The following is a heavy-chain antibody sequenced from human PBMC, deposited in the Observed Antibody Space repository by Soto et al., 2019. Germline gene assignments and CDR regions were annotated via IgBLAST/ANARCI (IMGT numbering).Heavy chain of an antibody. J-gene: IGHJ4*02. D-gene: IGHD3-10*01. CDR2: TYYGGST. Sequence: QVQLQESGPGLVKPSQTLSLTCTVSGASISRGNYYWTWIRQPPGRGLEWLGYTYYGGSTSYDPSLQGRVAISVDTSKHQFSLRLNSLTAANTAVYFCATDVGPAYYGSGRSFDNWGQGALVTVSS. V-gene: IGHV4-30-4*01. CDR3: ATDVGPAYYGSGRSFDN. CDR1: GASISRGNYY.